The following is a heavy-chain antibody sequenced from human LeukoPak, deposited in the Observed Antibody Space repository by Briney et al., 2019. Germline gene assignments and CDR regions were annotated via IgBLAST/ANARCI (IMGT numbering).Heavy chain of an antibody. CDR1: GASISSGGYY. Sequence: SETLSLTCTVSGASISSGGYYWSWIRQHPGKGLEWFGIVYYGGSTYYNPSLKSRVTLSLDTSAHQFSLNLSSVTTADTALYYCARETVSNDYGDYAIDYWGQGTLVTVSS. J-gene: IGHJ4*02. V-gene: IGHV4-31*03. CDR3: ARETVSNDYGDYAIDY. D-gene: IGHD4-17*01. CDR2: VYYGGST.